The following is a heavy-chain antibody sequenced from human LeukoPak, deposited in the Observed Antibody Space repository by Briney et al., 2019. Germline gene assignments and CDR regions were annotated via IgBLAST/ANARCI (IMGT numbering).Heavy chain of an antibody. CDR2: ISYSGST. CDR1: GGSISTYY. Sequence: SETLSLTCTVSGGSISTYYWSWIRQPPGKGLEWIGYISYSGSTNYNPSLKSRVTISLDTSKNQFALKLSSVTAADTAVYYCARGRSGWYHYWGQGTLVTVSS. CDR3: ARGRSGWYHY. J-gene: IGHJ4*02. V-gene: IGHV4-59*08. D-gene: IGHD6-19*01.